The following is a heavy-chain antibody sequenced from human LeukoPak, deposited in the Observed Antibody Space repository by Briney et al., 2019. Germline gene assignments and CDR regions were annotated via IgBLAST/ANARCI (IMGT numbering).Heavy chain of an antibody. V-gene: IGHV3-30-3*01. D-gene: IGHD3-16*02. CDR2: ISYDGSNK. CDR1: GFTFSSHA. J-gene: IGHJ4*02. Sequence: GGSLRLSCAASGFTFSSHAMHWVRQAPGKGLEWVAVISYDGSNKYYADSVRGRFTISRDNSKNTLYLQMNSLRAEDTAVYYCARDSYDYVWGSYRFDYWGQGTLVTVSS. CDR3: ARDSYDYVWGSYRFDY.